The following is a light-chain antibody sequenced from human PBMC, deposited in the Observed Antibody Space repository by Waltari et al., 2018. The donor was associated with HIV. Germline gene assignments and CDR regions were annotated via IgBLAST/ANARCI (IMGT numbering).Light chain of an antibody. Sequence: IVMTQSPDSLAVSLGERATINCKSSQSVLYSPNNKNYLAWYQQKPGQPPKLLIYWASTRESGVPDRFSGSGSGTDFTLTISSLQAEDVAVYYCQQYYSTPWTFGQGTKVEIK. CDR3: QQYYSTPWT. J-gene: IGKJ1*01. CDR1: QSVLYSPNNKNY. CDR2: WAS. V-gene: IGKV4-1*01.